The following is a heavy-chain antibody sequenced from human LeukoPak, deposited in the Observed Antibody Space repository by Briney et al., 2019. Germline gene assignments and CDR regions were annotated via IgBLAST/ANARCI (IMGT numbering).Heavy chain of an antibody. CDR3: ATTTIRLGY. J-gene: IGHJ4*02. Sequence: PSETLSLTCSVSGGSISSGSYYWNWIRQPAGKGLEWIGRIYTSGSTNYNPSLKSRVTISVDTSKNQFSLKLSSVTAADTAVYYCATTTIRLGYWGQGTLVTVSS. CDR1: GGSISSGSYY. D-gene: IGHD1-26*01. CDR2: IYTSGST. V-gene: IGHV4-61*02.